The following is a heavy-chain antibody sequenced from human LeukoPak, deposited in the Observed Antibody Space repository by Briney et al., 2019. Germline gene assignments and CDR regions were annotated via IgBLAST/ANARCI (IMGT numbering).Heavy chain of an antibody. V-gene: IGHV4-39*07. D-gene: IGHD6-13*01. J-gene: IGHJ5*02. Sequence: SETLSLTCTVSDDSISSISFYWGWIRQPPGKGLEWIGSIYYGGTTYYNPSLESRVTMSLDTSKKQFSLRLRSVIAADTAVYYCVAYTSSLRWFDPWGQGTLVIVSS. CDR3: VAYTSSLRWFDP. CDR1: DDSISSISFY. CDR2: IYYGGTT.